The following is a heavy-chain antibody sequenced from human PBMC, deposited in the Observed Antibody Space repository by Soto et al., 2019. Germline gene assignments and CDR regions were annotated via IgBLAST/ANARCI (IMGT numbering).Heavy chain of an antibody. D-gene: IGHD3-10*01. Sequence: QVQLVESGGGVVQPGRSLRLSCAASGFTFSSYGMHWVRQAPGKGLEWVAVIWYDGSNKYYADSVKGRFTISRDNSKKTLYLQMNSLRAEDTAVYYCARDLSRYYYGSGSYPGMDVWGQGTTVTVSS. CDR2: IWYDGSNK. CDR1: GFTFSSYG. CDR3: ARDLSRYYYGSGSYPGMDV. J-gene: IGHJ6*02. V-gene: IGHV3-33*01.